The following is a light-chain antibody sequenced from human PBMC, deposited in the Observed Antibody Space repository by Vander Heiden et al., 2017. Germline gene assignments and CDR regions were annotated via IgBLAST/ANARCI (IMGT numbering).Light chain of an antibody. J-gene: IGLJ2*01. V-gene: IGLV2-14*01. Sequence: SALTPPAPGSGAPGQSITISCTGPSSDVGDYNYVSWYQQHPGKAPKRRIYEVSNRPSGVSNRFSGSKSGNTDSLTISGLQAEDEADDYCSSYTSSSTLVLGGGPKLT. CDR3: SSYTSSSTLV. CDR2: EVS. CDR1: SSDVGDYNY.